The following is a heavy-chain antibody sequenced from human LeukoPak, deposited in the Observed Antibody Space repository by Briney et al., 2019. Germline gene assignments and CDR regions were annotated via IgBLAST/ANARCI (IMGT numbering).Heavy chain of an antibody. CDR3: ARRTLTMVRGVVLYYYMDV. J-gene: IGHJ6*03. CDR1: GYTFTGYY. D-gene: IGHD3-10*01. Sequence: ASVKVSCKASGYTFTGYYMHWVRQAPGQGLEWMGWINPNSGGTNYAQKFQGRVTMTTDTSTSTAYMELRGLRSDDTAVYYCARRTLTMVRGVVLYYYMDVWGKGTTVTISS. V-gene: IGHV1-2*02. CDR2: INPNSGGT.